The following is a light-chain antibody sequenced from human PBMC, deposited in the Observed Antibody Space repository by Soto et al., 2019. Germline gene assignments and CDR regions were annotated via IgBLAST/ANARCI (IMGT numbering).Light chain of an antibody. CDR1: GSDVGTSKY. J-gene: IGLJ2*01. V-gene: IGLV2-8*01. CDR2: EVN. CDR3: SSSAGTKNMV. Sequence: QSALTQPPSASGSPGQSVTISCTGTGSDVGTSKYVSWYRQHPGKAPKLLIYEVNKRPSGVPDRFSGSKSGSTASLTVSGLQAEDEADYYCSSSAGTKNMVFGGGTKLTVL.